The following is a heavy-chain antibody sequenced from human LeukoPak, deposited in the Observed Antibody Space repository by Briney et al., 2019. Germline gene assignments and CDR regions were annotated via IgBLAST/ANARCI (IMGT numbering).Heavy chain of an antibody. CDR1: GGTFSDYA. V-gene: IGHV1-69*13. J-gene: IGHJ6*03. Sequence: ASVKVSCKASGGTFSDYAISWVRQAPGQGLEWMGGIIPIFGTEDYAQKFQGRVTITADESTSTAYMELSSLRSEDTAVYYCARARTAMVTMLDYYYYYYMDVWGKGTTVTVSS. CDR2: IIPIFGTE. CDR3: ARARTAMVTMLDYYYYYYMDV. D-gene: IGHD5-18*01.